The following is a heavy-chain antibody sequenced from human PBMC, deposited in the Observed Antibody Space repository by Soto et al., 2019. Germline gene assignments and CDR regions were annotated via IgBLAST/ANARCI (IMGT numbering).Heavy chain of an antibody. CDR1: GFTFSNAW. J-gene: IGHJ4*02. Sequence: EVQLVESGGALVKHGGSLRLSCAASGFTFSNAWMSWVRQAPGKGLEWVGRIKSKTDGGTTDYAAAVEGRFTISREDSKNTVYLQMDSLKTEDTAVYYCATKRTGITTIGPGYWGQGTLVTVSS. D-gene: IGHD1-20*01. V-gene: IGHV3-15*02. CDR3: ATKRTGITTIGPGY. CDR2: IKSKTDGGTT.